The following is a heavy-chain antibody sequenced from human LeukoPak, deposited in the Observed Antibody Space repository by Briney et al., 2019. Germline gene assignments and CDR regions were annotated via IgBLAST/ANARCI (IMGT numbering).Heavy chain of an antibody. V-gene: IGHV4-34*01. CDR3: ARVMTYYDFWSGSYYYYYMDV. D-gene: IGHD3-3*01. Sequence: SETLSLTCAVYGGSFSGYYWSWIRQPPGKGLEWIGEINHSGSTNYNPSLKSRVTISVDTSKNQFSLKLSSVTAADAAVYYCARVMTYYDFWSGSYYYYYMDVWGKGTTVTVSS. CDR2: INHSGST. CDR1: GGSFSGYY. J-gene: IGHJ6*03.